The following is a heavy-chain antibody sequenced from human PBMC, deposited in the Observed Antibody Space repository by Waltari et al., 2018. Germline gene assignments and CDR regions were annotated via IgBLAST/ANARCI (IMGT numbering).Heavy chain of an antibody. V-gene: IGHV3-7*01. J-gene: IGHJ4*02. CDR2: IKTDGRET. D-gene: IGHD5-12*01. CDR1: GFPFSSPW. CDR3: AKELYPGYARRLFDY. Sequence: EVQVVEAGGGLVQPGGSLRLSCAASGFPFSSPWFTWVRQAPGKGLEWVANIKTDGRETYYVDSVKGRLTVSRDNSKNTLFLQLNSLRAEDTAVYYCAKELYPGYARRLFDYWGQGTLVTVSS.